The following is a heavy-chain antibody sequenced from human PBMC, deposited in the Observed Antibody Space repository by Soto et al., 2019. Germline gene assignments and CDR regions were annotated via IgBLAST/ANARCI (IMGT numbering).Heavy chain of an antibody. J-gene: IGHJ5*02. CDR1: GGSFSGYY. V-gene: IGHV4-34*01. Sequence: KPSETLSLTCAVYGGSFSGYYWSWIRQPPGKGLEWIEEINHSGSTNYNPSLKSRVTISVDTSKNQFSLKLSSVTAADTAVYYCARGLRDILTGKRRWFDPWGQGTLVTVSS. CDR3: ARGLRDILTGKRRWFDP. CDR2: INHSGST. D-gene: IGHD3-9*01.